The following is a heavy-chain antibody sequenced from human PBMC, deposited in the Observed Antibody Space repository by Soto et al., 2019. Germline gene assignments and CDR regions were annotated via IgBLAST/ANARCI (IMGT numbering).Heavy chain of an antibody. Sequence: ASVMVSCKASGYTFTSYYMHWVRQAPGQGLEWMGIINPSGGSTSYAQKFQGRVTMTRDTSTSTVYMELSSLRSEDTAVYYCARDARYCSSTSCYIHGGTYYYYGMDVWGQGTTVTVS. D-gene: IGHD2-2*02. J-gene: IGHJ6*02. CDR3: ARDARYCSSTSCYIHGGTYYYYGMDV. CDR2: INPSGGST. V-gene: IGHV1-46*01. CDR1: GYTFTSYY.